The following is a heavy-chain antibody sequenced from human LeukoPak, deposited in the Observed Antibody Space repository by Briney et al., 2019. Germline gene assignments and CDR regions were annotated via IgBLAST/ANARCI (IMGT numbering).Heavy chain of an antibody. V-gene: IGHV3-7*01. CDR3: ARAGSFSSSYGISWDY. CDR2: IKHDESEN. J-gene: IGHJ4*02. CDR1: GFTFSSYW. D-gene: IGHD2-15*01. Sequence: GSLRLSCAASGFTFSSYWMSWVRQAPAKGLEGVANIKHDESENYYVPSVKGRITISRDNAKNSLFLQMTSLRAEDTAVYYCARAGSFSSSYGISWDYWGQGALVAVSS.